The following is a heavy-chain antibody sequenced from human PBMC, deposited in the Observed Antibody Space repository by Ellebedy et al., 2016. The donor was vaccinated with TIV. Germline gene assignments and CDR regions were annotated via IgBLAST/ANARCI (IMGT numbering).Heavy chain of an antibody. J-gene: IGHJ4*02. Sequence: GGSLRLXXAASGFNFSNYAMSWVRQAPGRGLEWVSGISRSGESIYYGDSVKGRFTISRDNSKNTLHLQMNSLRAEDTALYFCAKFKTGRGQDYWGQGVLVTVSS. D-gene: IGHD3-10*01. CDR2: ISRSGESI. CDR1: GFNFSNYA. CDR3: AKFKTGRGQDY. V-gene: IGHV3-23*01.